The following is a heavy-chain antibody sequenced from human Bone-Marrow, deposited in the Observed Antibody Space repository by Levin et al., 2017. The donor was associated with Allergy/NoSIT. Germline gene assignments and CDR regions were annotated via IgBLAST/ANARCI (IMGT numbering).Heavy chain of an antibody. CDR3: AREGLFMVRVFDY. J-gene: IGHJ4*02. V-gene: IGHV3-48*03. CDR1: GFSFSSYE. D-gene: IGHD3-10*01. CDR2: ISSRNTTI. Sequence: GGSLRLSCAASGFSFSSYEMNWVRQAPGKGLEWVSYISSRNTTIYYADSVKGRFTISRDNAENSLYLQMNSLRAEDTAIYYCAREGLFMVRVFDYWGRGTLIVVSS.